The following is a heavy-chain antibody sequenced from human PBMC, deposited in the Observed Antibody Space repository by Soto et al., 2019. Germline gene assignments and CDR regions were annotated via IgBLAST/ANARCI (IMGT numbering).Heavy chain of an antibody. J-gene: IGHJ4*02. CDR3: AREIARYCGGGSWYGSEGD. V-gene: IGHV1-69*06. CDR2: IIPIFGTA. CDR1: GGTFSSYA. Sequence: SVKVSCRASGGTFSSYASSWVRQAPGQGLEWMGGIIPIFGTANYAQKFQGRVTITADKSTSTAYMELSSLRSEDTAVYYCAREIARYCGGGSWYGSEGDWGGRTLVAFCS. D-gene: IGHD2-15*01.